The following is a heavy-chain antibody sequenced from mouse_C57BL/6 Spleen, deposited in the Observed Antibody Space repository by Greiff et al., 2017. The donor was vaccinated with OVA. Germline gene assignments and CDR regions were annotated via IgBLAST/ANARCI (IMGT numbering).Heavy chain of an antibody. J-gene: IGHJ3*01. CDR1: GYTFTSYW. CDR2: IDPSDSYT. Sequence: QVQLKQPGAELVMPGASVKLSCKASGYTFTSYWMHWVKQRPGQGLEWIGEIDPSDSYTNYNQKFKGKSTLTVDKSSSTAYMQLSSLTSEDSAVYYCARARDLAYWGQGTLVTVSA. V-gene: IGHV1-69*01. CDR3: ARARDLAY.